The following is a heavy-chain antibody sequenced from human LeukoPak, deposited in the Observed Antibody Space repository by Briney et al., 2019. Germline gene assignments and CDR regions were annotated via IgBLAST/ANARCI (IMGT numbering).Heavy chain of an antibody. CDR2: ISYDESNK. D-gene: IGHD3-22*01. Sequence: GGSLRLSCVASGFTFRNYGIHWVRQAPGKGLEWVTVISYDESNKYYADSVKGRFTISRDNSKNTLYLQMNSLRAEDTAVYYCARGGADYFYDSSGYYDLYGLDVWGQGTTVTVSS. V-gene: IGHV3-30*03. J-gene: IGHJ6*02. CDR3: ARGGADYFYDSSGYYDLYGLDV. CDR1: GFTFRNYG.